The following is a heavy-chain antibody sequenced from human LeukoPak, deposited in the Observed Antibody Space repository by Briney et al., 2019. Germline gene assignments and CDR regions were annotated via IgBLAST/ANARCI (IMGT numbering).Heavy chain of an antibody. CDR3: ARSRVRDYFDY. D-gene: IGHD3-22*01. CDR1: EDSFTNYW. V-gene: IGHV5-51*01. Sequence: GESLQISCKGSEDSFTNYWIGWVRQMPGKGLECMGIIYPGDSDTRYSPSFQGQVTISADKSSSTAYLQWSSLKASDTAMYYCARSRVRDYFDYWGQGTLVTVSS. CDR2: IYPGDSDT. J-gene: IGHJ4*02.